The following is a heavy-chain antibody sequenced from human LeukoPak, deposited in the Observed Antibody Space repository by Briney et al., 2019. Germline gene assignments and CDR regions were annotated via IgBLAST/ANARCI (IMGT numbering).Heavy chain of an antibody. CDR3: ARDTYYGSGIFDP. D-gene: IGHD3-10*01. CDR2: VNKSGNT. V-gene: IGHV4-38-2*02. J-gene: IGHJ5*02. CDR1: GYSIRTDYY. Sequence: PSETLSLTCTVSGYSIRTDYYWGWIRQPPGKGPQWIGTVNKSGNTYYNPSLRSRVTISVDTSKNQFSLKVRYMTAADTAVYYCARDTYYGSGIFDPWGQGTLVTVSS.